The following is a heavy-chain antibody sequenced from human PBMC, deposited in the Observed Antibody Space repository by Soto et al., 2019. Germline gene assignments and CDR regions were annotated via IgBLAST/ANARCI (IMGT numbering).Heavy chain of an antibody. CDR2: IYPGDSDT. D-gene: IGHD5-12*01. J-gene: IGHJ6*01. V-gene: IGHV5-51*01. CDR3: ARLGGHSGYDPGSYYYGMDV. CDR1: GYSFTRYW. Sequence: PEESLTSSCKVSGYSFTRYWIGWVRQMPGKGLESMGIIYPGDSDTRYSPSFQGQVTISADKSISTAYLQWSSLKASDTAMYYCARLGGHSGYDPGSYYYGMDVWGQGTPVTVSS.